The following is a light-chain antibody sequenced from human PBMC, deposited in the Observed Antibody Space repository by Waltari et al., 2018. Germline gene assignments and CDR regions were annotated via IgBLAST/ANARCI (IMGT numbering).Light chain of an antibody. CDR3: YSYAGSSSFV. J-gene: IGLJ1*01. CDR2: DVN. V-gene: IGLV2-11*01. CDR1: ISDVCCPNY. Sequence: QPALPHPRPVSGSPGQPVTISSTGTISDVCCPNYCSWYQQHPGKAPKLMIYDVNKRPSGVPDRFSGSKSGNTASLTISGLQGEDEADYYCYSYAGSSSFVFGTGTEIIVL.